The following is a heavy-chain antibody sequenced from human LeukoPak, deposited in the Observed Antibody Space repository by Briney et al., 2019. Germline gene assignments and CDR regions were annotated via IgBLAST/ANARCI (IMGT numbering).Heavy chain of an antibody. D-gene: IGHD3-3*01. V-gene: IGHV4-39*01. CDR3: ARLSLGSGYYFDY. J-gene: IGHJ4*02. CDR2: IYYSGNT. Sequence: SETLSLTCTVSGGSTSSSSYHWGWIRQPPGKGLEWIGSIYYSGNTHYNPSLKSRVTISVDTSKKQFSLKLSSVTAADTAVYYCARLSLGSGYYFDYWGQETLVTVSS. CDR1: GGSTSSSSYH.